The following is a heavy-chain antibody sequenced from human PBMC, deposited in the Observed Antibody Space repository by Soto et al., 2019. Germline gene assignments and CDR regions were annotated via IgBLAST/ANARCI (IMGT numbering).Heavy chain of an antibody. V-gene: IGHV3-30*03. J-gene: IGHJ4*02. CDR3: AREGPGL. CDR1: GFTFSSYG. CDR2: ISYDGSNK. D-gene: IGHD6-19*01. Sequence: ESGGGVVQPGRSLRLSCAASGFTFSSYGMHWVRQTPGKGLEWVAVISYDGSNKYYADSVKGRFTISRDNSKNTLYLQMNSLRAEDTAVYYCAREGPGLGGQGTLVTVSS.